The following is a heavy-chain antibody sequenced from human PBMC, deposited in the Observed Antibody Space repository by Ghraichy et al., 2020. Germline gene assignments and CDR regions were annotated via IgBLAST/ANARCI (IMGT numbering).Heavy chain of an antibody. V-gene: IGHV3-23*01. Sequence: GGSLRLSCAASGFTFSSYAMSWVRQAPGKGLEWVSAISGSGGSTYYADSVKGRFTISRDNSKNTLYLQMNSLRAEDTAVYYCAKLTEAGGLFGYFDLWGRGTLVTVSS. CDR3: AKLTEAGGLFGYFDL. D-gene: IGHD3-16*01. CDR1: GFTFSSYA. CDR2: ISGSGGST. J-gene: IGHJ2*01.